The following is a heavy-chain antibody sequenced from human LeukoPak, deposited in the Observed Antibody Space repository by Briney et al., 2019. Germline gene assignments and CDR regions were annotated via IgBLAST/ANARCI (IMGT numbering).Heavy chain of an antibody. D-gene: IGHD6-13*01. CDR2: ISVSGGST. V-gene: IGHV3-23*01. CDR1: GFTFSIYA. Sequence: PGGSLRLSCAASGFTFSIYAMSWVREAPGKGLEWASDISVSGGSTYYADSVKGRLTISRDNSKNTLYLQMNSLRADDTAVYYWAKERYSISVWGQGTLVTVSS. J-gene: IGHJ4*02. CDR3: AKERYSISV.